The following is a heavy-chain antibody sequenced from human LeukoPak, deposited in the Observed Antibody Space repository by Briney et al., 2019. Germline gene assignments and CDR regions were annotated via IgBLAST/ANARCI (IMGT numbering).Heavy chain of an antibody. J-gene: IGHJ4*02. Sequence: PSETLSLTCTVSGGSISSSSYYWGWIRQPPGKGLEWIGSIYYSGSTYYNPSPKSRVTISVDTSKNQFSLKLSSVTAADTAVYYCARSLVGATADFDYWGQGTLVTVSS. D-gene: IGHD1-26*01. CDR1: GGSISSSSYY. V-gene: IGHV4-39*01. CDR2: IYYSGST. CDR3: ARSLVGATADFDY.